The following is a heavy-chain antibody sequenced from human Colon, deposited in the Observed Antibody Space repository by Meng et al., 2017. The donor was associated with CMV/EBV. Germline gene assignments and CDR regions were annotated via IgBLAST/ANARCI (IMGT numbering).Heavy chain of an antibody. CDR1: GFTFSDYY. CDR2: ISSSGSTI. CDR3: ARRSRLRWLVPGPIDY. J-gene: IGHJ4*02. Sequence: SGFTFSDYYMSWIRQAPGKGLEWVSYISSSGSTIYYADSVKGRFTISRDNAKNSLYLQMNSLRAEDTAVYYCARRSRLRWLVPGPIDYWGQGTLVTVSS. V-gene: IGHV3-11*04. D-gene: IGHD6-19*01.